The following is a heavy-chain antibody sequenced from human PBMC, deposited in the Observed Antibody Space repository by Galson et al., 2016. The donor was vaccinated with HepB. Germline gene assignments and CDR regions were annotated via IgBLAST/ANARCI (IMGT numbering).Heavy chain of an antibody. CDR3: ARQGYTYGLWWY. V-gene: IGHV4-39*01. J-gene: IGHJ4*02. Sequence: LSLTCTVSGRSVSSGTYFWGWIRQPPGKGLEWIGMIYYAGVAHYNPSLESRVTISVDTSKNQFSLRLSSLTAADTSVYYCARQGYTYGLWWYWGQGTLVTVSS. CDR1: GRSVSSGTYF. D-gene: IGHD5-18*01. CDR2: IYYAGVA.